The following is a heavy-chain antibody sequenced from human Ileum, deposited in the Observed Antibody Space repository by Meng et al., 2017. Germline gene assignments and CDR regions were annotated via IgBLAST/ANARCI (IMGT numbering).Heavy chain of an antibody. CDR2: VYYNGAT. J-gene: IGHJ4*02. V-gene: IGHV4-61*01. CDR3: TRERSWSDFGYFDD. CDR1: ADSVRSCCCY. D-gene: IGHD1-26*01. Sequence: VQHQWPVPGLLRPPETLSLTCPVVADSVRSCCCYWCCIRRPEGKGLEWIGYVYYNGATNYNPSLRSRITTSIDTSKNQFSLKLSSVTAADTALYYCTRERSWSDFGYFDDWGRGTLVTVSS.